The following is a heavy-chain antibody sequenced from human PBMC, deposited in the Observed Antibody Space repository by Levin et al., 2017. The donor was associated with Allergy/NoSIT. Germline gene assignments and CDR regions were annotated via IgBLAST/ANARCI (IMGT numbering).Heavy chain of an antibody. Sequence: ASVKVSCKASGYTFTSYGISWVRQAPGQGLEWMGWISAYNGNTNYAQKLQGRVTMTTDTSTSTAYMELRSLRSDDTAVYYCARDRLTIFGVVIIDYYGMDVWGQGTTVTVSS. CDR2: ISAYNGNT. CDR3: ARDRLTIFGVVIIDYYGMDV. J-gene: IGHJ6*02. D-gene: IGHD3-3*01. V-gene: IGHV1-18*01. CDR1: GYTFTSYG.